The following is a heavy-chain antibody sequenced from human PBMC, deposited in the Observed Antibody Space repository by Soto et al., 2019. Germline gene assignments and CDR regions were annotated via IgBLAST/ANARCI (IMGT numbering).Heavy chain of an antibody. CDR2: INPRGGRT. Sequence: ASVKVSCKASQYNFTNYCVHWVRQAPGQGLEWMGIINPRGGRTNYAQRFQGRVSMTRDTSTSTVYMELSSLRSEDTAVYYCARALYDTDSLPVGAEARYYAMHVPGLATTVTVSS. V-gene: IGHV1-46*01. CDR1: QYNFTNYC. CDR3: ARALYDTDSLPVGAEARYYAMHV. J-gene: IGHJ6*02. D-gene: IGHD3-22*01.